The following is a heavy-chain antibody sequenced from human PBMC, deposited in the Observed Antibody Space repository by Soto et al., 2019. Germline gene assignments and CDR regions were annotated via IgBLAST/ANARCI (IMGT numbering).Heavy chain of an antibody. CDR3: AKMPLGGYSYGKKGGFDY. CDR2: ISGSGGST. J-gene: IGHJ4*02. CDR1: GFTFSSYA. Sequence: GGSLRLSCAASGFTFSSYAMSWVRQAPGKGLEWVSAISGSGGSTYYADSVKGRFTISRDNSKNTLYLQMNSLRAEDTAVYYCAKMPLGGYSYGKKGGFDYWGQGTLVTVSS. D-gene: IGHD5-18*01. V-gene: IGHV3-23*01.